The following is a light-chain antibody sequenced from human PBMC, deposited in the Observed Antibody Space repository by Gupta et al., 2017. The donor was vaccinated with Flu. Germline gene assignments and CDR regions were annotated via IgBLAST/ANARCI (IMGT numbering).Light chain of an antibody. CDR1: QSVSSY. CDR3: QQGINWPLT. V-gene: IGKV3-11*01. Sequence: EIVLTQSPVTLSLFPGERATLSCRASQSVSSYLAWYQQKSGQAPRLLIYDASNRATGIPARFSGSGSGTDFTLTISSLEPEDFAVYYCQQGINWPLTFGPGTKVDVK. CDR2: DAS. J-gene: IGKJ3*01.